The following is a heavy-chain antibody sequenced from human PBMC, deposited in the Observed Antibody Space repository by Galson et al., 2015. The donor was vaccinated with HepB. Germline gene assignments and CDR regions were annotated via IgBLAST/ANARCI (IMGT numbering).Heavy chain of an antibody. Sequence: SETLSLTCTVSGGSISSYYWSWIRQPPGKGLEWIGYIYYSGSTNYNPSLKSRVTISVDTSKNQFSLKLSSVTAADTAVYYCARDRGYGYFDYWGQGTLVTVSS. CDR1: GGSISSYY. J-gene: IGHJ4*02. CDR3: ARDRGYGYFDY. V-gene: IGHV4-59*01. D-gene: IGHD5-18*01. CDR2: IYYSGST.